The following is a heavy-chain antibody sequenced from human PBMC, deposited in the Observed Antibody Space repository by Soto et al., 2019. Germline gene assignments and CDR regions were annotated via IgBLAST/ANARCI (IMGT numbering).Heavy chain of an antibody. J-gene: IGHJ4*02. Sequence: EVQLVESGGALVQPGGSLRLSCAASGFTFSSYWMHWVRQAPGEGLVWVSRIKTDGSSTSYADSVKGRFTISRDNAKNTMNLQMNSLRAEDTAVYYCARVGVGHYEFDDWGQGTLVTVSS. CDR2: IKTDGSST. CDR1: GFTFSSYW. V-gene: IGHV3-74*01. CDR3: ARVGVGHYEFDD. D-gene: IGHD4-17*01.